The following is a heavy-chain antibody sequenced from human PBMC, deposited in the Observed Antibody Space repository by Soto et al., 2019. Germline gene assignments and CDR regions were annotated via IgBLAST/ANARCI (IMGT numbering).Heavy chain of an antibody. CDR3: ARARGDYYDSSGYPLY. Sequence: PGESLKISCAASGFTFSDHYMDWVRQAPGKGLVWVSRINGDGSSTSYADSVKGRFTISRDNAKNSLYLQMNSLRAEDTAVYYCARARGDYYDSSGYPLYWGQGTLVTVSS. D-gene: IGHD3-22*01. CDR2: INGDGSST. V-gene: IGHV3-74*01. J-gene: IGHJ4*02. CDR1: GFTFSDHY.